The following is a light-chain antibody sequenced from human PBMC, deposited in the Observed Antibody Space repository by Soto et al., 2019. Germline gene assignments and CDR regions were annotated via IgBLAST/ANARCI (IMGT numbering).Light chain of an antibody. Sequence: EIVLTQSPGTLSLSPGERATLSCRASQSVSSSYLAWYQQKPGQAPRLLIYGASSRATGIPDRFSGSGSGTDFTLTISRLEPEDFPVYYCQQYGSSPSVPFGQGTKVEIK. CDR3: QQYGSSPSVP. CDR1: QSVSSSY. J-gene: IGKJ1*01. V-gene: IGKV3-20*01. CDR2: GAS.